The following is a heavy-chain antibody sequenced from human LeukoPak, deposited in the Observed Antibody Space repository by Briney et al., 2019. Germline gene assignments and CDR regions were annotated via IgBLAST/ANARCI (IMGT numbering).Heavy chain of an antibody. D-gene: IGHD3-16*01. V-gene: IGHV1-69*04. CDR1: GGTFSSYA. CDR3: AKLGNQWELRLDY. J-gene: IGHJ4*02. CDR2: IIPILGIA. Sequence: SVKVSCKASGGTFSSYAISWVRQAPGQGLEWMGRIIPILGIANYAQKFQGRVTITADKSTSTAYMELSSLRSEDTAVYYCAKLGNQWELRLDYWGQGTLVTVSS.